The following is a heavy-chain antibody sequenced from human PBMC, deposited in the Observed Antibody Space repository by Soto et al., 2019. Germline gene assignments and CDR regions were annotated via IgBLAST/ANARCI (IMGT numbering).Heavy chain of an antibody. CDR2: IYDSGSS. CDR1: GASITSGDYF. V-gene: IGHV4-30-4*01. J-gene: IGHJ4*02. Sequence: PSETLSLTCTVSGASITSGDYFWSWIRQSPGKGLEWIGYIYDSGSSYYNPSLKSRVTMSVDTSKNQFSLKVTSVTAADTAVYYCAREKGYTSVPTNFDYWGQGTLVTVSS. D-gene: IGHD5-18*01. CDR3: AREKGYTSVPTNFDY.